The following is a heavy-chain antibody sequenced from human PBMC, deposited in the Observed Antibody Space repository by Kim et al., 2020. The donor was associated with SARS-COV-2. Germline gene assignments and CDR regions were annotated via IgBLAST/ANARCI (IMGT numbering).Heavy chain of an antibody. CDR3: ARHKGIWIAPTRTGILHHFDY. CDR2: IYYTGSP. V-gene: IGHV4-39*01. D-gene: IGHD2-2*03. J-gene: IGHJ4*02. CDR1: GGSINSSTYY. Sequence: SETLSLTCTVSGGSINSSTYYWGWIRQSPGKGLEWIGSIYYTGSPYYNPSLKSRLTLSVDTSKNQFSLKVSSVTAADTSVYFCARHKGIWIAPTRTGILHHFDYWGQGTLITVSS.